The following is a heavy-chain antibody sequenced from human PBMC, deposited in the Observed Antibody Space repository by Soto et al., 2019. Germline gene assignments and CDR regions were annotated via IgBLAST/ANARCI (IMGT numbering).Heavy chain of an antibody. CDR3: ARTGANWNPKGYYFDY. CDR2: IYYSGST. CDR1: GGSVSSGSYY. Sequence: SETLSLTCTVSGGSVSSGSYYWSWIRQPPGKGLEWIGYIYYSGSTNYNPSLKSRVTISVDTSKNQFSLKLSSVTAADTAVYYCARTGANWNPKGYYFDYWGQRPLVTVSS. V-gene: IGHV4-61*01. J-gene: IGHJ4*02. D-gene: IGHD1-1*01.